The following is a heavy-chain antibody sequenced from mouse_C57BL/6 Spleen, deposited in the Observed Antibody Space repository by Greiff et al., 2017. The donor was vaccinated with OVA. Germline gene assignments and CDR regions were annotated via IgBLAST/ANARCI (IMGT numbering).Heavy chain of an antibody. D-gene: IGHD2-5*01. CDR1: GYTFTDYN. CDR2: INPNNGGT. Sequence: LVEPGASVKMSCKASGYTFTDYNMHWVKQSHGKSLEWIGYINPNNGGTSYNQKFKGKATLTVNKSSSTAYMELRSLTSEDSAVYYCARRGYSNYGYFDYWGQGTTLTVSS. CDR3: ARRGYSNYGYFDY. V-gene: IGHV1-22*01. J-gene: IGHJ2*01.